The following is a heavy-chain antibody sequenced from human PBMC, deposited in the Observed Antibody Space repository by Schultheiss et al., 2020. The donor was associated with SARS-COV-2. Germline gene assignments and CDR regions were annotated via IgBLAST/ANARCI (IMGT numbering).Heavy chain of an antibody. V-gene: IGHV3-74*01. D-gene: IGHD3-10*01. CDR3: ARSGVWFGELLVLFDY. CDR1: GFTFSSYW. CDR2: INSDGSST. Sequence: GGSLRLSCAASGFTFSSYWMHWVRQAPGKGLVWVSRINSDGSSTSYADSVKGRFTISRDNSKNTLYLQMNSLRAEDTAVYYCARSGVWFGELLVLFDYWGQGTLVTVSS. J-gene: IGHJ4*02.